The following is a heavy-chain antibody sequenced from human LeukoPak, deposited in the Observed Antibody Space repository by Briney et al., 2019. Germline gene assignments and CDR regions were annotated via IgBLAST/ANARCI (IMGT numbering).Heavy chain of an antibody. V-gene: IGHV1-8*01. CDR1: GYTFTSYD. J-gene: IGHJ4*02. D-gene: IGHD6-19*01. Sequence: ASVKVSCKASGYTFTSYDINWVRQAPGQGLEWMGWMNPNSGNTGYAQKFQGRVTMTRNTSISTAYMELSSLRSEDTAVYYCARANIAVAGYYFDYWGQGTLVTVSS. CDR3: ARANIAVAGYYFDY. CDR2: MNPNSGNT.